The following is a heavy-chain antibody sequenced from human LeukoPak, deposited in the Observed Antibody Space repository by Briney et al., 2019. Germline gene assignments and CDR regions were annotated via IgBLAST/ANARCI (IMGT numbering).Heavy chain of an antibody. V-gene: IGHV1-18*01. J-gene: IGHJ4*02. Sequence: ASVKVSCKASGYTFTSYGISWVRQAPGQGLEWMGWISAYNGNTNYAQKLQGRVTMTTDTSTSTAYMELRSLRSDDTAVYYCARWTDDFWSGYYEIDYRGQGTLVTVSS. CDR1: GYTFTSYG. CDR3: ARWTDDFWSGYYEIDY. D-gene: IGHD3-3*01. CDR2: ISAYNGNT.